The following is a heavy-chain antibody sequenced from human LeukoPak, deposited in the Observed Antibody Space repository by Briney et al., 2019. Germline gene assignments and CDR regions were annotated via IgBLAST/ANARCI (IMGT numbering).Heavy chain of an antibody. D-gene: IGHD6-6*01. Sequence: GGSLRLSCAASGFTFSSYSMNWVRQAPGKGLEWVSSISSSSSYIYYADSVKGRFTISRDNAKNSLYLQMNSLRAEDTAVYYCAGDQVSSSSTIAYWGQGTLVTVSS. CDR3: AGDQVSSSSTIAY. J-gene: IGHJ4*02. V-gene: IGHV3-21*01. CDR2: ISSSSSYI. CDR1: GFTFSSYS.